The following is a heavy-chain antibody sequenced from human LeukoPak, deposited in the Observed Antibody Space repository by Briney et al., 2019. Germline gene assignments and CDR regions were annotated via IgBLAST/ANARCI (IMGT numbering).Heavy chain of an antibody. V-gene: IGHV4-38-2*02. Sequence: SETLSLTCTVSGYSISSGYYWGWIRPPPGKGLEWIGSIYHSGSTYYNPSLKSRVTISVDTSKNQFSLKLSSVTAADTAVYYCARELRYDNSDSGAFWGQGTVVTVSS. CDR1: GYSISSGYY. D-gene: IGHD3-22*01. CDR3: ARELRYDNSDSGAF. J-gene: IGHJ3*01. CDR2: IYHSGST.